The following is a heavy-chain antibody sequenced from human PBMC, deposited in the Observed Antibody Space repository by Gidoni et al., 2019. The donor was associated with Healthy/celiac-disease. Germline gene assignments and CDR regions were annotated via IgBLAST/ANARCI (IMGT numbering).Heavy chain of an antibody. CDR3: ARHGPQGEKYQLLWPSGYSSGWRGDDAFDI. D-gene: IGHD6-19*01. CDR1: GYRFTSYW. V-gene: IGHV5-51*01. CDR2: IYPGDSDT. J-gene: IGHJ3*02. Sequence: EVQLVQSGAEVKKPGESLKISCKGSGYRFTSYWIGWVRQMPGKGLEWMGIIYPGDSDTRYSPSFQGQVTISADKSISTAYLQWSSLKASDTAMYYCARHGPQGEKYQLLWPSGYSSGWRGDDAFDIWGQGTMVTVSS.